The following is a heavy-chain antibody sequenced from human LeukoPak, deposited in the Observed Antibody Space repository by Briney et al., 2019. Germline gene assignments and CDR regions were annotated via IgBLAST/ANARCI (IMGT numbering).Heavy chain of an antibody. J-gene: IGHJ4*02. CDR3: AKWGDYDGLTGYSDC. V-gene: IGHV3-23*01. Sequence: PGGSLRLSCAASGFIFRNYAMSWVRQAPGKGLEWVSATTGSGGTSWYADSVKGHFTISRDNSKNTLYLQMNSLGADDTAVYYCAKWGDYDGLTGYSDCWGQGTLVTVSS. CDR2: TTGSGGTS. CDR1: GFIFRNYA. D-gene: IGHD3-9*01.